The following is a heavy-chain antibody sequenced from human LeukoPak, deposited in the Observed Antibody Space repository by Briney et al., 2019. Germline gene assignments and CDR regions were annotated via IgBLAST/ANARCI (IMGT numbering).Heavy chain of an antibody. Sequence: GGSLRLSCAASGFTFSSYGMHWVRQAPGKGLEWVAVISYDGSNKYYADSVKGRFTISRDNSKNTLYLQMNSLRAEDTAVYYCARDGRELGVYAFDIWGQGTMVTVPS. J-gene: IGHJ3*02. CDR2: ISYDGSNK. D-gene: IGHD1-26*01. CDR3: ARDGRELGVYAFDI. V-gene: IGHV3-30*03. CDR1: GFTFSSYG.